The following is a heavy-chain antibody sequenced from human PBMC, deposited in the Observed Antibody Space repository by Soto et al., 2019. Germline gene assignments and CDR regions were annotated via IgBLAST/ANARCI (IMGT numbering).Heavy chain of an antibody. CDR2: IRNKANRYST. D-gene: IGHD3-10*01. CDR1: GFIFSDRY. CDR3: ARAGVNDHRYFDY. J-gene: IGHJ4*02. V-gene: IGHV3-72*01. Sequence: GGSLRLPCAASGFIFSDRYMDWVRQAPGKGLEWVGRIRNKANRYSTEYAASVKGRFTISRDESNDSLYLQMNSLKTEDTAVYYCARAGVNDHRYFDYWGLGTLVTVSS.